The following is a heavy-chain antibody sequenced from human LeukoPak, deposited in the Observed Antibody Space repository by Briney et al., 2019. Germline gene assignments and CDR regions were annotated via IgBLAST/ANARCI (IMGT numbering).Heavy chain of an antibody. CDR1: GFTFSSYW. D-gene: IGHD5-12*01. Sequence: GGSLRLSCAASGFTFSSYWMSWVRQAPGKGLEWVANIKQDGSEKYYVDSVKGRFTISRDNAKNSLYLQMNSLRAEDTAVYHCAGDPGGLRSLGYWGQGTLVTVSS. CDR3: AGDPGGLRSLGY. J-gene: IGHJ4*02. V-gene: IGHV3-7*01. CDR2: IKQDGSEK.